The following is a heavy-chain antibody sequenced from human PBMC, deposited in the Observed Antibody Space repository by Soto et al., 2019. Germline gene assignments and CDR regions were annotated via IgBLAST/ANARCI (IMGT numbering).Heavy chain of an antibody. CDR2: ISYDGSNK. V-gene: IGHV3-30-3*01. Sequence: QVQLVESGGGVVQPGRSLRLSCAASGFTFSSYAMHWVRQAPGKGLEWVAVISYDGSNKYYADSVKRRFTISRENYNNTLYLQMNSLRAEDTAVYYCARVTYMGQIVLYWYFDLWGRGTLVTVSS. D-gene: IGHD6-6*01. CDR3: ARVTYMGQIVLYWYFDL. J-gene: IGHJ2*01. CDR1: GFTFSSYA.